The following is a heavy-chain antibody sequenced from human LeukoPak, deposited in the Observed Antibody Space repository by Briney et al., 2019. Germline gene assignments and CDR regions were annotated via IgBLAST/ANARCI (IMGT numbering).Heavy chain of an antibody. CDR3: AKSFPTYYYDSSGLEFDY. D-gene: IGHD3-22*01. Sequence: SETLSLTCTVSGGSISSYYWSWIRQPPGKGLEWIGYIYYSGSTNYNPSLKSRVTISGDTSKNHFSLKLSSVTAADTAVYYCAKSFPTYYYDSSGLEFDYWGQGTLVTVSS. CDR1: GGSISSYY. V-gene: IGHV4-59*12. CDR2: IYYSGST. J-gene: IGHJ4*02.